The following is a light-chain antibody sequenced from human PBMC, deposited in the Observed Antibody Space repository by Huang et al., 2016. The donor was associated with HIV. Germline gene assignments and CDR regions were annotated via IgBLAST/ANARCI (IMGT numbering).Light chain of an antibody. CDR2: GAS. CDR3: QQYNDWPPYT. V-gene: IGKV3-15*01. Sequence: EVVMTQSPATLSVSPGERATLSCRASQSVRSNLAWYQQKPGQAPRLLIYGASTRATAIPARFSGRGSGTEFTLTISSLQSEDFAVYYCQQYNDWPPYTFGQGTKLEIK. J-gene: IGKJ2*01. CDR1: QSVRSN.